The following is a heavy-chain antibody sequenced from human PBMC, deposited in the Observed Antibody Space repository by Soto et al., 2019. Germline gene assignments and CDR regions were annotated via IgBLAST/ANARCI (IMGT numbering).Heavy chain of an antibody. D-gene: IGHD4-17*01. V-gene: IGHV3-23*01. Sequence: GSLRLSCAASGFTFSSYAMIWVRQAPGRGLEWVSAISGSGGITLYTDSVKGRFTISRDNSKNILYLQMNSLRAEDTAVYYCAKDPNGDYVGAFDSWGQGTLVTVSS. CDR1: GFTFSSYA. CDR3: AKDPNGDYVGAFDS. CDR2: ISGSGGIT. J-gene: IGHJ4*02.